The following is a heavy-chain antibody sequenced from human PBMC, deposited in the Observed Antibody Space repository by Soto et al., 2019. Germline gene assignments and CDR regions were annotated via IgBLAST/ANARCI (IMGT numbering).Heavy chain of an antibody. J-gene: IGHJ4*02. CDR1: GGSISSSSYY. Sequence: QLQLQESGPGLVKPSETLSLTCTVSGGSISSSSYYWGWIRQPPGKGLEWIGSIYYSGSTYYNPSLKSRVTISVDTSKNQFSLKLSSVTAADTAVYYCARLWFGESTPSEFDYWGQGTLVTVSS. CDR3: ARLWFGESTPSEFDY. D-gene: IGHD3-10*01. V-gene: IGHV4-39*01. CDR2: IYYSGST.